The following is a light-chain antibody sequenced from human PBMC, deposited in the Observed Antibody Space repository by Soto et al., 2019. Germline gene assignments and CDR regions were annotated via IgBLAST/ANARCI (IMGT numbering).Light chain of an antibody. CDR2: GAF. CDR1: QSVSSN. V-gene: IGKV3-15*01. Sequence: VMTQSPETRSVSLGERATLSCRASQSVSSNLAWYQLKPGQAPRLLIYGAFTRATGIPARFSGSGSGTEFTLTITSLQSEDFAVYYCQQYNDWPTLGQGTKADI. J-gene: IGKJ1*01. CDR3: QQYNDWPT.